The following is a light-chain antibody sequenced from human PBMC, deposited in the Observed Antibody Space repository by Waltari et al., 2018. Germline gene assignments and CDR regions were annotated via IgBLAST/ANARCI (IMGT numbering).Light chain of an antibody. CDR3: QQYNDWPFT. CDR2: GAS. Sequence: EIVMPQSPATLSVSPGDRTTLSCRARQSVASNLAGYQQNPGQAPRLLIYGASNGATGIPARFSGSGSGTDFTLTISSLQSEDFAVYYCQQYNDWPFTFGGGTKVEIK. CDR1: QSVASN. J-gene: IGKJ4*01. V-gene: IGKV3-15*01.